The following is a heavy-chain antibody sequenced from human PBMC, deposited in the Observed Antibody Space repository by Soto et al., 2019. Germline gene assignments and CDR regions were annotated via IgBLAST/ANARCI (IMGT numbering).Heavy chain of an antibody. D-gene: IGHD3-22*01. CDR1: GYTFTSYG. J-gene: IGHJ6*02. CDR3: ARDSMIRSYYYYGMDV. CDR2: ISAYNGNT. Sequence: QVQLVQSGAEVKKPGASVKVSCKASGYTFTSYGISWVRQAPGQGLEWMGWISAYNGNTNYAQKLQGRVTMTTDTPTSTAYMELRSLRSDATAVYYCARDSMIRSYYYYGMDVWGQGTTVTVSS. V-gene: IGHV1-18*01.